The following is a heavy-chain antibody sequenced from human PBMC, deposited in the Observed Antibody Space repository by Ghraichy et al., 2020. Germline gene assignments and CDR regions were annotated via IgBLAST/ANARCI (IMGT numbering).Heavy chain of an antibody. Sequence: QTLTLTCAVYGGSFSGYYWSWIRQPPGKGLEWIGEINHSGSTNYNPSLKSRVTISVDTSKNQFSLKLSSVTAADTAVYYCASLRNYYYDSSGSRFDYWGQGTLVTVSS. J-gene: IGHJ4*02. CDR3: ASLRNYYYDSSGSRFDY. CDR1: GGSFSGYY. V-gene: IGHV4-34*01. D-gene: IGHD3-22*01. CDR2: INHSGST.